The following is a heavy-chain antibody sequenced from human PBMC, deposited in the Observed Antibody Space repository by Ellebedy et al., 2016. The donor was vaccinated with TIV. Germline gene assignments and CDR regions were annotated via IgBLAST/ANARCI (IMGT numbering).Heavy chain of an antibody. J-gene: IGHJ1*01. CDR2: IIPILGIA. CDR1: GGTFSSYA. CDR3: ARGHGDYAEYFQH. Sequence: SVKVSXXASGGTFSSYAISWVRQAPGQGLEWMGRIIPILGIANYAQKFQGRVTMTRDTSTSTVYMELSSLRSEDTAVYYCARGHGDYAEYFQHWGQGTLVTVSS. D-gene: IGHD4-17*01. V-gene: IGHV1-69*04.